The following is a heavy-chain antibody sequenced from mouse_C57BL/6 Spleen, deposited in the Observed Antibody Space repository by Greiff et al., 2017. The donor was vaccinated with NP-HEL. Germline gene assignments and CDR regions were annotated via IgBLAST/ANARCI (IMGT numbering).Heavy chain of an antibody. CDR1: GFTFSDYG. Sequence: EVQLVESGGGLVKPGGSLKLSCAASGFTFSDYGMHWVRQAPEKGLEWVAYISSGSSTIYYADTVKGRFTISRDNAKNTLFLQMTSLRSEDTAMYYCARQWWLLSFAYWGQGTLVTVSA. CDR2: ISSGSSTI. D-gene: IGHD2-3*01. J-gene: IGHJ3*01. V-gene: IGHV5-17*01. CDR3: ARQWWLLSFAY.